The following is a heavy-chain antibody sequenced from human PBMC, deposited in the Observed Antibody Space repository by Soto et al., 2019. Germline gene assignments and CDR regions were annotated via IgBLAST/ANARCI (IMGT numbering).Heavy chain of an antibody. V-gene: IGHV4-30-4*01. CDR3: ARVGSSGRGHLNLGY. CDR1: GGSISSGDYY. J-gene: IGHJ4*02. D-gene: IGHD6-19*01. CDR2: IYYSGST. Sequence: SETLSLTCTVSGGSISSGDYYWSWIRQPPGKGLEWIGYIYYSGSTYYNPSLKSRVTISVDTSKNQFSLKLSSVTAADTAVYYCARVGSSGRGHLNLGYWGQGTLVTVSS.